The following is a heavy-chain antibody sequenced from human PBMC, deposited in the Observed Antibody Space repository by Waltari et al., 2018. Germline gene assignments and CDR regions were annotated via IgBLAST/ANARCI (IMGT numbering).Heavy chain of an antibody. D-gene: IGHD6-6*01. Sequence: QVQLVQSGAEVKKPGSSVKVSCKASGGTFSSYAISWVRQAPGQGLEWMGRIIPIFGTANYAQKFQGRVTITADKSTSTAFMEVDTLRSEDTAVYYCATGREQLAHFDHWGQGTLVTVSS. CDR2: IIPIFGTA. V-gene: IGHV1-69*08. CDR3: ATGREQLAHFDH. CDR1: GGTFSSYA. J-gene: IGHJ4*02.